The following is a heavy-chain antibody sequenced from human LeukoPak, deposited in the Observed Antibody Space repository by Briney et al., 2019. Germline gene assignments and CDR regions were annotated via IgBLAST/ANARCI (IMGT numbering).Heavy chain of an antibody. J-gene: IGHJ3*02. D-gene: IGHD3-10*01. Sequence: SETLSLTCTVSGASISHYFFSWIRQPPGRGLEWVGYMFYSGSTNYNPSLKNRVSMSIDTSKSQVSPNLYSVTAADTALYYCATAGEFSGSSPLGVFDIWGQGAMVTVPS. CDR1: GASISHYF. V-gene: IGHV4-59*01. CDR3: ATAGEFSGSSPLGVFDI. CDR2: MFYSGST.